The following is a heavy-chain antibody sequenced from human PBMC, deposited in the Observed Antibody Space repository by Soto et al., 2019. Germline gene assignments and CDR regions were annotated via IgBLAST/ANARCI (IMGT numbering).Heavy chain of an antibody. CDR1: GGSISGDY. J-gene: IGHJ4*02. CDR3: ARLPRTTTSGSGTDF. D-gene: IGHD3-10*01. Sequence: SETLSLTCTVSGGSISGDYWGWIRQPPGKGLEWIATIYYSGRTFYNPSLESRVTIYVDTSRDQFSLKLTSATAADTAVYYCARLPRTTTSGSGTDFWGQGTLVTVSS. CDR2: IYYSGRT. V-gene: IGHV4-39*01.